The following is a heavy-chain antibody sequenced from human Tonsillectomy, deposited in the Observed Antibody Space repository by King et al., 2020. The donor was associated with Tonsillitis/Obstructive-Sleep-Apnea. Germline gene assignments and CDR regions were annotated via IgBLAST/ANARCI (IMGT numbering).Heavy chain of an antibody. CDR1: GFTFSTYA. V-gene: IGHV3-30*04. Sequence: VQLVESGGGVVQPGRSLRLSCAASGFTFSTYAMYWVRQAPGKGLEWVALILYDGNNKFYADSVKGRFTISRDNSKNTLYLQMNSLRPEDTAVYYCAQQRGSMLVVAPAFNYWGQGTLVTVSS. CDR2: ILYDGNNK. CDR3: AQQRGSMLVVAPAFNY. D-gene: IGHD3-22*01. J-gene: IGHJ4*02.